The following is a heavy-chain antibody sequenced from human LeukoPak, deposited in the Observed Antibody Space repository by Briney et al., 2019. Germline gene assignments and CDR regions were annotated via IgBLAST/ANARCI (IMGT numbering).Heavy chain of an antibody. CDR1: GFTFSTYW. CDR3: ARYSAYGSGSYSPLFDY. CDR2: IKQDGSEK. V-gene: IGHV3-7*01. Sequence: GGSLRLSCAVSGFTFSTYWMSWVRQAPGKGLEWVATIKQDGSEKYYVDSVKGRFTISRGNAKNSLYLQMNSLRAEDTAVYYCARYSAYGSGSYSPLFDYWGQGTLVTVSS. D-gene: IGHD3-10*01. J-gene: IGHJ4*02.